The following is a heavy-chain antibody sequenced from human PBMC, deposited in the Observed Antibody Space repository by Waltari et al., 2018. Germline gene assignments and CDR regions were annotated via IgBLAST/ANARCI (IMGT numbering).Heavy chain of an antibody. CDR1: GGSISSSSYY. D-gene: IGHD1-20*01. CDR3: ARSITGITDPDAFDI. J-gene: IGHJ3*02. V-gene: IGHV4-39*01. CDR2: IYYSGST. Sequence: QVQLQESGPGLVKPSETLSLTCTVSGGSISSSSYYWGWIRQPPGKGLEWIGSIYYSGSTYYNPSLKSRVTISVDTSKNQFSLKLSSVTAADTAVYYCARSITGITDPDAFDIWGQGTMVTVSS.